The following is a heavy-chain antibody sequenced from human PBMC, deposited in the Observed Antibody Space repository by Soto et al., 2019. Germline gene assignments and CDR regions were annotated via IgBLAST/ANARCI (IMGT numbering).Heavy chain of an antibody. Sequence: EVQLVESGGGLVKPGGSLRLSCAASGFTFSSYSMNWVRQAPGKGLEWVSSISSSSSYIYYADSVKGRFTISRDNAKNSLYLQMNSPRAEATAVYYCARDLYSSSARYFDYWGQGTLVTVSS. J-gene: IGHJ4*02. CDR3: ARDLYSSSARYFDY. D-gene: IGHD6-6*01. V-gene: IGHV3-21*01. CDR2: ISSSSSYI. CDR1: GFTFSSYS.